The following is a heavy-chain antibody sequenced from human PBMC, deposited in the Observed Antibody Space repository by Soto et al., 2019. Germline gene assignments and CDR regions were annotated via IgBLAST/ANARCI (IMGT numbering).Heavy chain of an antibody. CDR1: GGTFSSYA. J-gene: IGHJ5*02. V-gene: IGHV1-69*12. D-gene: IGHD3-22*01. Sequence: QVQLVQSGAEVKKPGSSVKVSCKASGGTFSSYAISWVRQAPGQGLEWMGEIIPIFGTANYAQKSQGRVTITADESTSPAYMEQSSLRSEDTAVYYCARDRGPSSGYYPYWFDPWGQGTLVTVS. CDR3: ARDRGPSSGYYPYWFDP. CDR2: IIPIFGTA.